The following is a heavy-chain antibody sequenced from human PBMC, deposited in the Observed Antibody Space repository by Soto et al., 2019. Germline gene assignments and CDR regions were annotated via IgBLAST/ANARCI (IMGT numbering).Heavy chain of an antibody. CDR3: ARSVVVPAAKSDYFDY. V-gene: IGHV6-1*01. CDR2: TYYRSKWYN. Sequence: SQTLSLTCAISGDSVSSNSAAWNWIRQSPSRGLEWLGRTYYRSKWYNDYAVSVESRITINPDTSKNQFSLQLNSVTPEDTAVYYCARSVVVPAAKSDYFDYWGQGTLVTVSS. D-gene: IGHD2-2*01. J-gene: IGHJ4*02. CDR1: GDSVSSNSAA.